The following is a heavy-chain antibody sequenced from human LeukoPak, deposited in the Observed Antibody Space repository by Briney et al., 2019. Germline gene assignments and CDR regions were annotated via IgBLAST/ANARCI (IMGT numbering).Heavy chain of an antibody. V-gene: IGHV3-48*03. Sequence: GGSLRLSCAASGFSFSSHPINWVRQAPGKGLELVSHISSNGNTEYYLDSVRLRFTMSRDNAKNLLFLQLDSLRAEDTAVYYCARDTLNGPFVTSLDYWGQGALVTVSS. CDR3: ARDTLNGPFVTSLDY. J-gene: IGHJ4*02. CDR2: ISSNGNTE. CDR1: GFSFSSHP. D-gene: IGHD3-9*01.